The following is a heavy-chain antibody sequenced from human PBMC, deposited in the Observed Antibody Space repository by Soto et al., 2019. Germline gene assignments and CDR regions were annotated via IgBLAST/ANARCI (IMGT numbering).Heavy chain of an antibody. V-gene: IGHV2-5*02. CDR3: AHRQRTVYFDY. CDR1: GFSLSTSGVG. CDR2: TYWDDDK. Sequence: QITLKESGPTLVKPTQTLTLTCTFSGFSLSTSGVGVGWIRQPPGKALEWLALTYWDDDKRYSPSLKSRLTIRKDTSKNQVVLTMTNMDPVDTATYYCAHRQRTVYFDYWGQGTLVTVSS. D-gene: IGHD4-17*01. J-gene: IGHJ4*02.